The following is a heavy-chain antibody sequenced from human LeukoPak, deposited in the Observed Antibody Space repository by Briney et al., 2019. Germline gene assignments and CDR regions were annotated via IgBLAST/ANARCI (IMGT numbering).Heavy chain of an antibody. CDR1: GGSISSYY. CDR2: IYYSGST. Sequence: SETLSLTCTVSGGSISSYYWSWIRQPPGKGLEWIGYIYYSGSTNYNPSLKSRVTISVDTSKNQFSLKLSSVTAADTAVYYCARGTVVPAAISGWGQGTLVTVSS. V-gene: IGHV4-59*01. CDR3: ARGTVVPAAISG. J-gene: IGHJ4*02. D-gene: IGHD2-2*02.